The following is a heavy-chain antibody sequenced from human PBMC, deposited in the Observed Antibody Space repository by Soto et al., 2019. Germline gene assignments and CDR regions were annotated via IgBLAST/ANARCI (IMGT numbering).Heavy chain of an antibody. CDR2: ISAYNGNT. J-gene: IGHJ6*02. CDR1: GYTFTSYG. D-gene: IGHD2-2*01. V-gene: IGHV1-18*01. Sequence: QVQLVQSGAEVKKPGASVKVSCKASGYTFTSYGISWVRQAPGQGLEWMGWISAYNGNTNYAQKLQGRVTMTTDTSTSTAYVELRSLRSADTAVYYSARDEDCSSTSCYGLYYYYGMDVWGQGTTVTVSS. CDR3: ARDEDCSSTSCYGLYYYYGMDV.